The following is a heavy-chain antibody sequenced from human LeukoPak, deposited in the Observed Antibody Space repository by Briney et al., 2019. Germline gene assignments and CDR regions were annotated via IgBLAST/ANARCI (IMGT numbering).Heavy chain of an antibody. D-gene: IGHD2-2*01. Sequence: PGGSLRFSCAASGFTFSNAWMNWVRQAPGKGLEWVGRIKSKAAGGTTDYAAPVKGRFTISRDDSKDTLYLQMNSLRAEDTAVYYCARDGPIVVVPAASRGYFDYWGQGTLVTVSS. CDR1: GFTFSNAW. V-gene: IGHV3-15*01. CDR2: IKSKAAGGTT. CDR3: ARDGPIVVVPAASRGYFDY. J-gene: IGHJ4*02.